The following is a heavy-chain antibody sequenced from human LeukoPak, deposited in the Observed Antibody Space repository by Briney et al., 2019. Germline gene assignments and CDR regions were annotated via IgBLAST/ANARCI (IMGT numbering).Heavy chain of an antibody. J-gene: IGHJ5*02. CDR3: ARETTVITDTAWFDP. CDR1: GFTFNTYW. D-gene: IGHD4-23*01. V-gene: IGHV3-7*01. CDR2: IKQDGSDK. Sequence: PGGSQRLSCAASGFTFNTYWMSWVRQAPGKGLEWVANIKQDGSDKYYVDSVKGRFTISRDNAKNSLYLQMDSLRAEDTAVYYCARETTVITDTAWFDPWGQGTLVTVSS.